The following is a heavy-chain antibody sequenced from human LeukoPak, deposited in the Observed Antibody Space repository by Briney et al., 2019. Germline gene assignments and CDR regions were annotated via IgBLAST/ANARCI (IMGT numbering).Heavy chain of an antibody. CDR3: ATGLTVTIIPDY. V-gene: IGHV1-46*01. J-gene: IGHJ4*02. D-gene: IGHD4-17*01. CDR1: GYTFTSYY. CDR2: INPSGGST. Sequence: GASVKVSCKASGYTFTSYYMHWVRQAPGQGLEWMGIINPSGGSTSYAQKFQGRVTMTEDTSTDTAYMELSSLRSEDTAVYYCATGLTVTIIPDYWGQGTLVTVSS.